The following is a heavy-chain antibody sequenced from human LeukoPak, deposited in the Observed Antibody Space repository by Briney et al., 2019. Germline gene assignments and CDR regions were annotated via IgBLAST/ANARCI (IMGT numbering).Heavy chain of an antibody. CDR1: GFSLNEYG. D-gene: IGHD1-26*01. V-gene: IGHV3-30*03. CDR3: ARIGSGNYYKYFEH. CDR2: VSYHGGHK. Sequence: GGSLRLSCVGSGFSLNEYGVHWVRQAPGKGLEWVAVVSYHGGHKYYADSVKGRFTISRDASSDTVSLQMNSLRAEDTAVYYCARIGSGNYYKYFEHWGQGTLVTVSS. J-gene: IGHJ4*02.